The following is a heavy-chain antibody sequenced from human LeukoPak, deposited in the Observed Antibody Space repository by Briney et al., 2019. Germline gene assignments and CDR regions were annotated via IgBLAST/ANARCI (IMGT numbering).Heavy chain of an antibody. J-gene: IGHJ3*02. D-gene: IGHD2-15*01. CDR3: ARETRGLIVVVSRGAFDI. CDR1: GGSFSGYY. CDR2: TNHSGST. Sequence: SETLSLTCAVYGGSFSGYYWSWIRQPPGKGLEWIGETNHSGSTNYNPSLKSRVTISVDTSKNQFSLKLSSVTAADTAVYYCARETRGLIVVVSRGAFDIWGQGTMVTVSS. V-gene: IGHV4-34*01.